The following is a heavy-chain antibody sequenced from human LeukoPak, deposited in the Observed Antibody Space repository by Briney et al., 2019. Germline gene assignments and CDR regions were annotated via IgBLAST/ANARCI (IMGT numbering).Heavy chain of an antibody. CDR1: GFTFSSYG. Sequence: GGSLRLSCAASGFTFSSYGMHWVRQPPGKGLECVASISYDGSEKYYADSVKGRFTISRDDSKNTLYLQMNSLRAEDTAVYYCAKVPGLRCHDWLSGAFDLWGQGTMVTVSS. CDR3: AKVPGLRCHDWLSGAFDL. V-gene: IGHV3-30*18. J-gene: IGHJ3*01. D-gene: IGHD3-9*01. CDR2: ISYDGSEK.